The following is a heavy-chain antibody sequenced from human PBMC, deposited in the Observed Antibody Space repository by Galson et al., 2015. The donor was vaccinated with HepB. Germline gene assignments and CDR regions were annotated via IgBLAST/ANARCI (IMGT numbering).Heavy chain of an antibody. D-gene: IGHD1-26*01. J-gene: IGHJ4*02. CDR3: AKPWGVGGTPYYFDY. V-gene: IGHV3-23*01. Sequence: SLRLSCAASGFTFSSYAMSWVRLAPGKGLEWVSGISGSGGSTNYADSVKGRFTISRDNSKSTLYLQMNSLRADDTALYFCAKPWGVGGTPYYFDYWGQGTLVTVSS. CDR1: GFTFSSYA. CDR2: ISGSGGST.